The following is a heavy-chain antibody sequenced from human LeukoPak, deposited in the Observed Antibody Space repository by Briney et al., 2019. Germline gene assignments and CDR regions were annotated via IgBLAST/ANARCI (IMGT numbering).Heavy chain of an antibody. D-gene: IGHD3-10*01. CDR2: ISAHNGDT. V-gene: IGHV1-18*01. CDR3: ARGGLGEEQDY. CDR1: GYTFTRYG. J-gene: IGHJ4*02. Sequence: ASVKVSCKSSGYTFTRYGISWVRQAPGQGLEWMGWISAHNGDTNYAQKLQGRVTMTTDTSTSTAYMELRSLRSDDTAVYYCARGGLGEEQDYWGQGTLVTVSS.